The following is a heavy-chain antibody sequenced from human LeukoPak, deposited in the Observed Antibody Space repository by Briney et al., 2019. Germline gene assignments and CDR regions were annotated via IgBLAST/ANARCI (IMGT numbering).Heavy chain of an antibody. CDR1: GFTFSSYG. Sequence: GRSLRLSCAASGFTFSSYGMHWVRQAPGKGLEWVAVIWYDGSNEYYADSVKGRFTISGDNSKNTLYLQMNSLRAEDTAVYYCARDQRTGLRYFDWPYPSEYGMDVWGQGTTVTVSS. J-gene: IGHJ6*02. D-gene: IGHD3-9*01. V-gene: IGHV3-33*01. CDR2: IWYDGSNE. CDR3: ARDQRTGLRYFDWPYPSEYGMDV.